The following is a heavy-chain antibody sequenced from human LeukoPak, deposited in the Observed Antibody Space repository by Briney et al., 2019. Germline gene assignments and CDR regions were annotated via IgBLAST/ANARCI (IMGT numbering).Heavy chain of an antibody. J-gene: IGHJ3*02. CDR2: INSDGSST. CDR3: ARGRDVCNYYGHDSFDI. V-gene: IGHV3-74*01. D-gene: IGHD5-24*01. CDR1: GFTFSSYW. Sequence: GGSLRLSCAASGFTFSSYWMHWVRQPPGKGLVWVSRINSDGSSTTYADSVKGRFTISRDNAKNTLHLQMNSLRAEDTAVYYCARGRDVCNYYGHDSFDIWGQGTMVTVSS.